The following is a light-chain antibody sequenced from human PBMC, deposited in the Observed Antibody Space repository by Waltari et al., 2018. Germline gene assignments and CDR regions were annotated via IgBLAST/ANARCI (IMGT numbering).Light chain of an antibody. CDR1: SRHAWSSHL. CDR3: CSYADSSTLV. V-gene: IGLV2-23*01. CDR2: DGS. J-gene: IGLJ3*02. Sequence: QSALTPPASLSVFPGQPITTACTGASRHAWSSHLLSCYQQYPGKAPHLSIYDGSKRPAGVFNRLSGSKSGNTASLTISGLQAEDEADYYCCSYADSSTLVFGGGTKLTVL.